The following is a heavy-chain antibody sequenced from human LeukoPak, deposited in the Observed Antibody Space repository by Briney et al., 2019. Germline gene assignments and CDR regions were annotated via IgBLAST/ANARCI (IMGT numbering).Heavy chain of an antibody. V-gene: IGHV4-30-4*07. D-gene: IGHD3-10*01. CDR2: IYYSGST. CDR3: ARGYYGLFDY. Sequence: SETLSLTCAVSGGSISSGGYSWSWIRQPPGNGLEWIGYIYYSGSTYYNPSLKSRVTISVDTSKNQFSLKLSSVTAADTAVYYCARGYYGLFDYWGQGTLVTVSS. J-gene: IGHJ4*02. CDR1: GGSISSGGYS.